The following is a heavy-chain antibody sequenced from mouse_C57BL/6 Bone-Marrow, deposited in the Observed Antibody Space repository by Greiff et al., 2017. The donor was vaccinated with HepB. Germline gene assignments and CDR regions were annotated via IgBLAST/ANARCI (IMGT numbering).Heavy chain of an antibody. CDR2: IYPGDGDT. Sequence: QVQLQQSGPELVKPGASVKISCKASGYAFSSSWMNWVKQRPGKGLEWIGRIYPGDGDTNYNGKFKGKATLTADKSSSTPYMQLSSLTSEDSAVYFCARAYYYGSPWFAYWGQGTLVTVSA. CDR1: GYAFSSSW. J-gene: IGHJ3*01. CDR3: ARAYYYGSPWFAY. V-gene: IGHV1-82*01. D-gene: IGHD1-1*01.